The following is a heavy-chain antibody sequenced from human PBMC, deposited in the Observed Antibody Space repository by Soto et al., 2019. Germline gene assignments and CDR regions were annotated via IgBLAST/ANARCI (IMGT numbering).Heavy chain of an antibody. Sequence: PSETLSLTCTVSGGSISGYYWSWLRQPPGKGLEWIGYIYNIGSTNYNPSLRSRVTMSIDTSQEQFSLKVSSVTAADTAVYYCTCIFSGGYGYGFYYYGMDVWGQGTTVTVSS. V-gene: IGHV4-59*08. D-gene: IGHD5-18*01. CDR1: GGSISGYY. CDR3: TCIFSGGYGYGFYYYGMDV. CDR2: IYNIGST. J-gene: IGHJ6*02.